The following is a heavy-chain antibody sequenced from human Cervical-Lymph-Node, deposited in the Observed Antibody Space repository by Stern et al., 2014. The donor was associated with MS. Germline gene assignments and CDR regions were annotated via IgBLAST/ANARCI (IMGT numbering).Heavy chain of an antibody. V-gene: IGHV3-11*01. D-gene: IGHD6-13*01. CDR2: ISASGVAT. CDR1: GFTFSDYY. J-gene: IGHJ5*02. CDR3: ARHLARLAAAGFNP. Sequence: VQLVESGGGLVKHGGSLRLTCAASGFTFSDYYMSWVRQAPGKGLEWIAYISASGVATSHADAVKGRFTISRDNAKNSLYLQMHSLRVEDTAVYYCARHLARLAAAGFNPWGQGTLVTVSS.